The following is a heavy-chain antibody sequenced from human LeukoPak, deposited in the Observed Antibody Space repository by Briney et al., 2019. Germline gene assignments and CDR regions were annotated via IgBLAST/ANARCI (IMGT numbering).Heavy chain of an antibody. Sequence: SETLSLTCTVSGGSISSYYWSWIRQPAGKGLEWIGRIYTSGSTNYNPSLKSRVTMSVDTSKNQFSLKLSSVTAADTAVYYCARGSRGVKPQYYFDYWGQGTLVTVSS. CDR3: ARGSRGVKPQYYFDY. CDR2: IYTSGST. CDR1: GGSISSYY. V-gene: IGHV4-4*07. D-gene: IGHD3-10*01. J-gene: IGHJ4*02.